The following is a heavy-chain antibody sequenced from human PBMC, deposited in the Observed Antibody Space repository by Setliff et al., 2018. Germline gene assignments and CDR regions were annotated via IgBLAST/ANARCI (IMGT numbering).Heavy chain of an antibody. CDR2: IYTDGST. CDR1: GGSLSSFHY. J-gene: IGHJ6*03. D-gene: IGHD3-3*01. Sequence: SETLSLTCTVSGGSLSSFHYWSWIRQPAGKGLEWIGQIYTDGSTNYNPSLKSRVTISVDKSKNQFSLKLNSVTGADTAVYYCARVTGFLYIDVWGKGTTVTVSS. V-gene: IGHV4-61*09. CDR3: ARVTGFLYIDV.